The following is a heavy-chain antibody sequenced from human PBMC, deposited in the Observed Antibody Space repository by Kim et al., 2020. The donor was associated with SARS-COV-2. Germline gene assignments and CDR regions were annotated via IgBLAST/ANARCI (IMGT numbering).Heavy chain of an antibody. Sequence: ASVKVSCKASGYRFTSYAINWVRQAPGQGLEWMGWINTNTGNPTYAQGLTGHFVFSLDTSVSTAYLQISSLKAEDSAVYYCGRFTTGYGVAYWGQGTLVTVSS. CDR1: GYRFTSYA. D-gene: IGHD3-9*01. J-gene: IGHJ4*02. V-gene: IGHV7-4-1*02. CDR3: GRFTTGYGVAY. CDR2: INTNTGNP.